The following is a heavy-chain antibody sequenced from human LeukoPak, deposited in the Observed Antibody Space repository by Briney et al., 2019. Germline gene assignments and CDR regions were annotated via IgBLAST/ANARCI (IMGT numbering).Heavy chain of an antibody. J-gene: IGHJ3*02. CDR1: GFTFSSYS. CDR2: ISSSSSYI. Sequence: GGSLRLSCAASGFTFSSYSMNWVRQAPGKGLEWVSSISSSSSYIYYADSVKGRFTISRDNAKNSLYLQMNSLRAEDTAVYYCARAQHYDILTGYYRAGAFDIWGQGTMVTVSS. V-gene: IGHV3-21*01. CDR3: ARAQHYDILTGYYRAGAFDI. D-gene: IGHD3-9*01.